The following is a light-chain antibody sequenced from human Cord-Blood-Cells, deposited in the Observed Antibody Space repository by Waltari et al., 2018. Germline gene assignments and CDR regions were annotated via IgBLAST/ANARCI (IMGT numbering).Light chain of an antibody. CDR3: QQYDNLRIT. CDR2: DAS. V-gene: IGKV1-33*01. CDR1: QDISNY. J-gene: IGKJ5*01. Sequence: DIQMTQSPSFLSASVGDIVTITCQASQDISNYLNWYQQKPGKAPKLLIYDASNLETGGPSRFSGSGSGTDFTFTISSLQPEDIATYYCQQYDNLRITFGQGTRLEVK.